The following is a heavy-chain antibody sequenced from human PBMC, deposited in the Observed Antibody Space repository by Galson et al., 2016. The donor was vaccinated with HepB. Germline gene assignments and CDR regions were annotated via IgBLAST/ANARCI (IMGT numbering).Heavy chain of an antibody. CDR3: ARELVRSAFDL. Sequence: SLRLSCAGSGFTFSRSGLNWVRQAPGKGLQWVSYISSSVSTIYYADSVKGRFTISRDNAKNSVYLQMNSLRDEDTGVYYCARELVRSAFDLWGQGTMVTVSS. D-gene: IGHD6-6*01. V-gene: IGHV3-48*02. J-gene: IGHJ3*01. CDR1: GFTFSRSG. CDR2: ISSSVSTI.